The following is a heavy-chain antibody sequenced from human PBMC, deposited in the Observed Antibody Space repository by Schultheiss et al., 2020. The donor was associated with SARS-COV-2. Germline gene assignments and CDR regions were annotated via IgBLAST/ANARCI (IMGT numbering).Heavy chain of an antibody. CDR2: IYYSGST. CDR1: GGSFSGYY. V-gene: IGHV4-59*01. Sequence: GSLRLSCAVYGGSFSGYYWSWIRQPPGKGLEWIGYIYYSGSTNYNPSLKSRVTISVDTSKNTFSLNLKSVTTADTAFYYCARGLGYCSGNTCYSGVFIVWGQGTLGTVSS. CDR3: ARGLGYCSGNTCYSGVFIV. D-gene: IGHD2-15*01. J-gene: IGHJ4*02.